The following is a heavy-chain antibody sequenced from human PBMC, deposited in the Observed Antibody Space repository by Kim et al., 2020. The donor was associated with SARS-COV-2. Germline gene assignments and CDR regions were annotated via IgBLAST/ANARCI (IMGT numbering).Heavy chain of an antibody. J-gene: IGHJ4*01. CDR2: ISYDGSNK. CDR3: ATSFPTGYSSGWVPFDY. Sequence: GGSLRLSCAASGFTFSSYAMHWVRQAPGKGLEWVAVISYDGSNKYYADSVKGRFTISRDNSKNTLYLQMNSLRAEDTAVYYCATSFPTGYSSGWVPFDY. D-gene: IGHD6-19*01. CDR1: GFTFSSYA. V-gene: IGHV3-30*04.